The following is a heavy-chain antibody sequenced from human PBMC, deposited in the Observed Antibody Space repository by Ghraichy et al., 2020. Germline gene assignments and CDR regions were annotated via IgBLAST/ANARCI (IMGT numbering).Heavy chain of an antibody. V-gene: IGHV3-74*01. Sequence: GESLNISCAASGFSFGNFWMHWVRQAPGKGLEWVSRISKDGSGKIYADSMKGRLTTSRDNAKNTLYLQMNSLRLEDTGVYFCARDGDHYNFDYWGQGTLVTVSS. CDR2: ISKDGSGK. CDR3: ARDGDHYNFDY. CDR1: GFSFGNFW. J-gene: IGHJ4*02. D-gene: IGHD5-24*01.